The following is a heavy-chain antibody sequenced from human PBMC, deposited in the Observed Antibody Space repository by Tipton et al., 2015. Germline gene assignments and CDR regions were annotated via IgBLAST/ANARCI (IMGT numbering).Heavy chain of an antibody. D-gene: IGHD3-9*01. Sequence: TLSLTCAVSAYSITTDYYWGWIRQPPGKGLEWIGSISHSGNTYYNPSLKSRVTMSRDTSKNQFSLKLTSVTAADTAVYYCASQDYDSLTRDYQSVDYCGQGTLVTVSS. CDR2: ISHSGNT. V-gene: IGHV4-38-2*01. CDR1: AYSITTDYY. CDR3: ASQDYDSLTRDYQSVDY. J-gene: IGHJ4*02.